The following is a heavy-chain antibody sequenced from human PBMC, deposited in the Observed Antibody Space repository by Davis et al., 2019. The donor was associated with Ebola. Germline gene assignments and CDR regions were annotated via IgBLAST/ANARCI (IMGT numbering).Heavy chain of an antibody. J-gene: IGHJ4*02. CDR3: ARGRLTMVRGVMDY. CDR1: GYTFTGYY. V-gene: IGHV1-2*04. D-gene: IGHD3-10*01. Sequence: ASVKVSCKASGYTFTGYYMHWVRQAPGQGLEWMGWINPNSGGTNYAQKFQGWVTMTRDTSISTAYMELSRLRSDDTAVYYCARGRLTMVRGVMDYWGQGTLVTVSS. CDR2: INPNSGGT.